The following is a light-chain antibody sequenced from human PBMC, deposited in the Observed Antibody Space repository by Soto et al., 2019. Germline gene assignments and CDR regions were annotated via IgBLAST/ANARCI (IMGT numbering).Light chain of an antibody. Sequence: QSVLTQPPSASGTPGQRVTISCSGSSSNIGSNTVNWYQQLPGTAPKHLIYSNNQRPSGVPDRFSGSKSGTSASLAISGLQYADDADYYCAAWDDSLNALVFGGGTKLTVL. V-gene: IGLV1-44*01. CDR1: SSNIGSNT. CDR2: SNN. J-gene: IGLJ3*02. CDR3: AAWDDSLNALV.